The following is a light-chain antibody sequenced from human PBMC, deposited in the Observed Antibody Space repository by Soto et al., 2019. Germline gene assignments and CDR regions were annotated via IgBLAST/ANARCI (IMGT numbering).Light chain of an antibody. V-gene: IGKV3-20*01. CDR1: QSVTSNF. CDR3: QQYASTHSLT. J-gene: IGKJ5*01. CDR2: AAS. Sequence: EIVMTQSPATLSVSPGERATLSCRASQSVTSNFFSWYQLKPGQAPRLLIYAASNTATGVPDRFSGSGSGTDFTLSISRLEPEDFAVYYCQQYASTHSLTFGGGTRLEIK.